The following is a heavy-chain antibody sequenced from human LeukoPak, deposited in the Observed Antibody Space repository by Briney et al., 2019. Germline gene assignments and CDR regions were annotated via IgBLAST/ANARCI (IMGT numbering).Heavy chain of an antibody. V-gene: IGHV3-30-3*01. Sequence: GGSLRLSCAASGFTFSSYAMHWVRQAPGKGLEWVAVISYDGSNKYYADSVKGRFTISRDYSKNTLFLQMNSLRAENTAVYYCARGPTPIAAAGRYFDYWGQGTLVTVSS. CDR2: ISYDGSNK. CDR1: GFTFSSYA. D-gene: IGHD6-13*01. CDR3: ARGPTPIAAAGRYFDY. J-gene: IGHJ4*02.